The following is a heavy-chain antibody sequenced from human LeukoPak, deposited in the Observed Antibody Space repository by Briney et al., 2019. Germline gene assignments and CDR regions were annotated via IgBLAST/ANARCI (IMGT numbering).Heavy chain of an antibody. J-gene: IGHJ4*02. CDR3: ARGGPDSSGYYGHLFDY. CDR2: IYTSGST. CDR1: GGSISSYY. D-gene: IGHD3-22*01. Sequence: PSETLSLTCTVSGGSISSYYWSWIRQTAGKGLEWIGRIYTSGSTNFNPSLKSRVTMSVDTSKNQFSLKLRSVTAADTAVYYCARGGPDSSGYYGHLFDYWGQGTLVTVSS. V-gene: IGHV4-4*07.